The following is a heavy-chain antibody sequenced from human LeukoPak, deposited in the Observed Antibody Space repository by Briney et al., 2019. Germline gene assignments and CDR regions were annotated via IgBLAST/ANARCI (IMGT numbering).Heavy chain of an antibody. CDR1: GFTFSSTA. D-gene: IGHD3-9*01. Sequence: GGSLRLSCAASGFTFSSTAMSWVRQTPGKGLEWVATMSAYNDRTHYADSVRGRFTVSRDNSKNTLSLQMNSLREDDTAVYYCAQELSDIFVVRTDSWGQGTLVTVSS. CDR3: AQELSDIFVVRTDS. CDR2: MSAYNDRT. J-gene: IGHJ4*02. V-gene: IGHV3-23*01.